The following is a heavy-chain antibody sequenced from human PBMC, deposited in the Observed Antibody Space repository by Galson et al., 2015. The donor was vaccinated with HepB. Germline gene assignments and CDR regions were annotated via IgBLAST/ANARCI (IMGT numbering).Heavy chain of an antibody. D-gene: IGHD2-8*01. CDR3: ARGTAPNGVCYTHLGY. V-gene: IGHV3-23*01. J-gene: IGHJ4*02. CDR2: ISGSGAGT. CDR1: GFTFSNYA. Sequence: SLRLSCAASGFTFSNYAMSWVRQAPGKGLEWESAISGSGAGTYYADSVKGRFTISRDDSKDTLSLQMNSLRAEDTAVYYCARGTAPNGVCYTHLGYWGQGTLVTVSS.